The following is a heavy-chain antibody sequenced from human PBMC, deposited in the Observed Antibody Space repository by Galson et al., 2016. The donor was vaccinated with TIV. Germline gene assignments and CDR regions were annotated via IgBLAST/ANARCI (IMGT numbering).Heavy chain of an antibody. CDR1: GYIFTDYY. CDR3: ARDDGSTSGSDY. J-gene: IGHJ4*02. D-gene: IGHD3-22*01. Sequence: SVKVSCKASGYIFTDYYIHWVRQAPGQGLEWLGWINPKSGGAIFAQKFQGWVTLTSDTSISTAYMDLSWLTFDDTAVYYCARDDGSTSGSDYWGQGTLVTVSS. CDR2: INPKSGGA. V-gene: IGHV1-2*04.